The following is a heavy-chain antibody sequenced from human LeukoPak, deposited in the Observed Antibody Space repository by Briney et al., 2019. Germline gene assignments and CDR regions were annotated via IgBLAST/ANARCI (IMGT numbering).Heavy chain of an antibody. CDR2: ISSSSSYI. V-gene: IGHV3-21*01. Sequence: GGSLRLSCAASGFTFSSYSMNWVRQAPGKGLEWVSSISSSSSYIYYADSVKGRFTISTDNAKNSLYPQMNSLRAEDTAVYYCARFRITMVRGVIPSYGMDVWGQGTTVTVSS. CDR3: ARFRITMVRGVIPSYGMDV. CDR1: GFTFSSYS. D-gene: IGHD3-10*01. J-gene: IGHJ6*02.